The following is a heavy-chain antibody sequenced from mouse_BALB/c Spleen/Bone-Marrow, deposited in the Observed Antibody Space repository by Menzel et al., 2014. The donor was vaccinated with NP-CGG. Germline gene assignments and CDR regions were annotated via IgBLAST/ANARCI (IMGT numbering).Heavy chain of an antibody. CDR2: ISSGGSYT. CDR3: ARAYRYDGGYYYAMDY. D-gene: IGHD2-14*01. V-gene: IGHV5-9-4*01. J-gene: IGHJ4*01. CDR1: GFTFSSYA. Sequence: EVKLVGSGGGSVKPGGSLKLSCAASGFTFSSYAMSWVRQSPEKRLEWVAEISSGGSYTYYTDTVTGRFTISRDNAKNTLYLEMSSLRSEDTAMYYCARAYRYDGGYYYAMDYWGQGTSVTVSS.